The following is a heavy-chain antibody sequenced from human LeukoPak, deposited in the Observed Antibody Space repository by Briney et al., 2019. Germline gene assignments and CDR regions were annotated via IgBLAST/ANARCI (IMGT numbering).Heavy chain of an antibody. CDR2: IIPIFGTA. CDR3: ARGGHVRVYDNSYYGHY. J-gene: IGHJ4*02. Sequence: SVKVSCKASGGTFSSYAISWVRQAPGQGLEWMGGIIPIFGTANYAQKSQGRVTITADKSTSTAYMELSSLRSEDTAVYYCARGGHVRVYDNSYYGHYWGQGTLVTVSS. CDR1: GGTFSSYA. V-gene: IGHV1-69*06. D-gene: IGHD3-22*01.